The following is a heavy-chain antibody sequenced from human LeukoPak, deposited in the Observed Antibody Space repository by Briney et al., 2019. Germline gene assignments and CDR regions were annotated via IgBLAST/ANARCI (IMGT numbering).Heavy chain of an antibody. CDR1: GFTFSDYY. D-gene: IGHD3-9*01. J-gene: IGHJ4*02. CDR2: IGDSGSTI. CDR3: AKGLGFEYFDWQPDY. Sequence: GGSLRLSCAASGFTFSDYYMAWMRQAPGKGLEWASYIGDSGSTIFYADSVKGRFTISTGDAKNSLYLQMNSLRAEDTAVYYCAKGLGFEYFDWQPDYWGQGTLVTVSS. V-gene: IGHV3-11*01.